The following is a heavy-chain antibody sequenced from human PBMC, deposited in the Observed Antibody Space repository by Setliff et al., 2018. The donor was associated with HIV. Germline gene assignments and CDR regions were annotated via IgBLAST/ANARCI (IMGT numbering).Heavy chain of an antibody. CDR1: GGSISSGGYY. CDR3: ARDRGGAAAGGYYYMDV. D-gene: IGHD6-13*01. V-gene: IGHV4-61*09. CDR2: IYTSGST. J-gene: IGHJ6*03. Sequence: SETLSLTCNVSGGSISSGGYYWSWIRQPAGKGLEWIGHIYTSGSTNYSPSLKSRVTISIDTSRNQFSLKLSSVTAADTAVYYCARDRGGAAAGGYYYMDVWGKGTTVTVS.